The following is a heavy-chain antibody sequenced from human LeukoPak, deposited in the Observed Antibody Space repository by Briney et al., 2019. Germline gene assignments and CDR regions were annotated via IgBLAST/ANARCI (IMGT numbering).Heavy chain of an antibody. V-gene: IGHV3-30*18. CDR1: GFTFSSYG. D-gene: IGHD5-18*01. Sequence: GRSLRLSCAASGFTFSSYGMHWVRQAPGKGLEWVAVISYDGSNKYYADSVKGRFTISRDNSKNTLYLQMNSLRAEGTAVYYCAKAPAQLWFDYWGQGTLVTVSS. CDR2: ISYDGSNK. CDR3: AKAPAQLWFDY. J-gene: IGHJ4*02.